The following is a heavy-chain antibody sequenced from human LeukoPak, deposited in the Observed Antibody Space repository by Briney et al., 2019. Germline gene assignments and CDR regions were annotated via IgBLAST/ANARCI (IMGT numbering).Heavy chain of an antibody. CDR3: ARGLVGAIKGGEGAFDI. CDR1: GFTFSSYG. V-gene: IGHV3-74*01. CDR2: IKSDGSST. D-gene: IGHD1-26*01. Sequence: QSGGSLRLSCAASGFTFSSYGMSWVRQAPGKGLEWVSRIKSDGSSTSYADSVKGRFTISRDNAKNSLYLQMNSLRAEDTAVYYCARGLVGAIKGGEGAFDIWGQGTMVTVSS. J-gene: IGHJ3*02.